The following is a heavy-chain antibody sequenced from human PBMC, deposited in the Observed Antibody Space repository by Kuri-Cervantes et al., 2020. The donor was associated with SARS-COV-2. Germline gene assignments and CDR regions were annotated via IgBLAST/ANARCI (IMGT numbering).Heavy chain of an antibody. V-gene: IGHV3-23*01. CDR1: GFTFSSYA. J-gene: IGHJ4*02. D-gene: IGHD2-15*01. CDR3: TRGMTVDSYFDY. CDR2: ISGSGGST. Sequence: GESLKISCAASGFTFSSYAMSWVRQAPGKGLEWVSAISGSGGSTYYADSVKGRFTISRDNSKNTLYLQMHSLKTEDTAVYYCTRGMTVDSYFDYWGQGTPVTVSS.